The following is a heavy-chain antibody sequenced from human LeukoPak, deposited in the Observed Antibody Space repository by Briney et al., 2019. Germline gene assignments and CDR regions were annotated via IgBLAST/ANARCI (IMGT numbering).Heavy chain of an antibody. D-gene: IGHD3/OR15-3a*01. J-gene: IGHJ3*02. Sequence: PSETLSLTCAVYGGPFSGYYWSWIRQPPGKGLEWIGEINHSGSTNYNPSLKSRVTISVDTSKNQFSLKLSSVTTADTAVYYCAREGVWAGDAFDIWGQGTMVTVSS. V-gene: IGHV4-34*01. CDR1: GGPFSGYY. CDR2: INHSGST. CDR3: AREGVWAGDAFDI.